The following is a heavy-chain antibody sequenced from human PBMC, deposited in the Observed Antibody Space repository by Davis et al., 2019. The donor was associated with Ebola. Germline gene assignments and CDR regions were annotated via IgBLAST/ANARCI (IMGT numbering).Heavy chain of an antibody. D-gene: IGHD5-24*01. V-gene: IGHV3-23*01. CDR3: AKDPTPPDGYNTYFDY. J-gene: IGHJ4*02. Sequence: PGGSLRLSCAASGFTFSSYAMSWVRQAPGKGLEWVSAISGSGGSTYYEDSVKGRFTISRDNSKNTLYLQMNSLRAEDTAVYYCAKDPTPPDGYNTYFDYWGQGTLVTVSS. CDR1: GFTFSSYA. CDR2: ISGSGGST.